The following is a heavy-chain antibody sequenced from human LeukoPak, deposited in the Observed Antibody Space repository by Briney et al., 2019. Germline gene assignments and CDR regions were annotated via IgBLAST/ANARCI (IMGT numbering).Heavy chain of an antibody. CDR3: TTTPRSVP. V-gene: IGHV3-73*01. J-gene: IGHJ5*02. CDR2: IRSKVNNYAT. Sequence: PGGSLRLSCAASGITFSDSAIHWVRQASGKGLEWVGRIRSKVNNYATAYAASVKGRFTISRDDSKSTAYLQMSSLKTEDTAVYYCTTTPRSVPWGQGTLVTVSS. CDR1: GITFSDSA.